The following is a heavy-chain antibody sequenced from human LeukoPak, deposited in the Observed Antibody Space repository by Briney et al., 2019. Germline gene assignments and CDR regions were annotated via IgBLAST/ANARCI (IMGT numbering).Heavy chain of an antibody. CDR2: IFYSGST. Sequence: SETLSLTCTVSGGSISTSNYYWGWIRQPPGKGLEWIGNIFYSGSTYYSPSLRSRVTISLDTSRNQFSLKLNSVTAADTAVYYCARRLREPRYGSGSYYTKLSYYYYMDVWGKGTTVTISS. CDR3: ARRLREPRYGSGSYYTKLSYYYYMDV. J-gene: IGHJ6*03. V-gene: IGHV4-39*07. D-gene: IGHD3-10*01. CDR1: GGSISTSNYY.